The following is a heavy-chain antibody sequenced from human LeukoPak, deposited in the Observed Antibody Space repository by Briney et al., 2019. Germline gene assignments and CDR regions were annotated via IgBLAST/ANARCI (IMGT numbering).Heavy chain of an antibody. J-gene: IGHJ4*02. CDR1: GYTFTSYG. CDR2: ISAYNGNT. V-gene: IGHV1-18*01. CDR3: ARGYGTYYFDY. D-gene: IGHD4-17*01. Sequence: ASVKVSCKASGYTFTSYGISWVRQAPRPELEWMGWISAYNGNTNYAQKLQGRVTMTTDTSTSTAYMERRSLRSDDTAVYYCARGYGTYYFDYWGQGTLVTVSS.